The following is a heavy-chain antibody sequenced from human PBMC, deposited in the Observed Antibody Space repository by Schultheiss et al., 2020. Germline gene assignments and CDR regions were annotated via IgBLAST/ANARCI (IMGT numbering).Heavy chain of an antibody. J-gene: IGHJ5*02. CDR1: GGSISSSSYY. V-gene: IGHV4-39*07. D-gene: IGHD3-22*01. Sequence: SETLSLTCTVSGGSISSSSYYWGWIRQPPGKGLEWIGSIYYSGSTYYNPSLKSRVTISVDTSKNQFSLKLSSVTAADTAVYYCAAYSSGYYYDWFDPWGQGTLVTVYS. CDR2: IYYSGST. CDR3: AAYSSGYYYDWFDP.